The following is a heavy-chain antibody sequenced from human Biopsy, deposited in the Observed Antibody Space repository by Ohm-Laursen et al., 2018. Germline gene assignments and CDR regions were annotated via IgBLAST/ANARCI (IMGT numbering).Heavy chain of an antibody. V-gene: IGHV4-59*01. J-gene: IGHJ2*01. D-gene: IGHD3-22*01. Sequence: SETLSLTCTVSGGPIESYYWSWIRQPPGKALEWIGYIYFTGRTSYNPSLQSRVTISVDTSKNHFPLRLRSVTTSDTAIYYCARDRGYYSDRTVPGYFDLWGRGTLVTVSS. CDR1: GGPIESYY. CDR2: IYFTGRT. CDR3: ARDRGYYSDRTVPGYFDL.